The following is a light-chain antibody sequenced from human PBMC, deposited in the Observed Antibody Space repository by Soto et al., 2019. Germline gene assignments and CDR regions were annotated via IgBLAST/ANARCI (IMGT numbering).Light chain of an antibody. CDR1: QDISNY. Sequence: QMTQSPSSLSASVGDRVTITCRASQDISNYLSWYQQTPGGAHKLLIYEASTLQSGVPSRFSGSGSCADCTLTISSLQPEDGAIYYCQKYNDAPRTLGQGTRVEMK. CDR3: QKYNDAPRT. J-gene: IGKJ1*01. CDR2: EAS. V-gene: IGKV1-27*01.